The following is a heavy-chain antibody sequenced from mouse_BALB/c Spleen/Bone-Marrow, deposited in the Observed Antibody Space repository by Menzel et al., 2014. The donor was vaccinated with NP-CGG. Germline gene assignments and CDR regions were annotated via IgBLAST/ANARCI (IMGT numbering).Heavy chain of an antibody. CDR3: VRSPEEMNY. V-gene: IGHV14-3*02. CDR1: GFNIKDSY. Sequence: XVKLSCTASGFNIKDSYLHWVRQRPEQGLEWIERIAPANGNAEYDPKSQDNATITADPSSNTAYLQFSIQTSEDTAFYNCVRSPEEMNYWGQGTLVTVSS. J-gene: IGHJ3*01. CDR2: IAPANGNA.